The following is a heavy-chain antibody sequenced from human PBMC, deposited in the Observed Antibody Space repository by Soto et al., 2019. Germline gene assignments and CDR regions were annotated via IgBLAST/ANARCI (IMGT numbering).Heavy chain of an antibody. CDR1: GGSLSTYY. CDR2: VYYDGTT. J-gene: IGHJ5*02. CDR3: ARPVPPRTSTAWFDP. Sequence: PSETLSLTCTVSGGSLSTYYWTWIRQSPEKGLEWIGNVYYDGTTKFNPALQSRLTMSVDTSKNQFSLRLTSVTAADMAVYYCARPVPPRTSTAWFDPWGQGTRVTVSS. D-gene: IGHD3-10*01. V-gene: IGHV4-59*01.